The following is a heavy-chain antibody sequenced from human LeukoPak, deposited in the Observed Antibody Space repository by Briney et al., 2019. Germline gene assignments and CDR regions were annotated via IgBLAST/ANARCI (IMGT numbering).Heavy chain of an antibody. J-gene: IGHJ4*02. Sequence: GGSLRLSCAASGFTFSSYDMHWVRQPTGKGLEWVSAIGTAGDTYYPGSVKGRFTISRENAKNSLYLQMNSLRAGDTAVYYCVGGTGYSAYDYDFDYWGQGTLVTVSS. CDR3: VGGTGYSAYDYDFDY. CDR2: IGTAGDT. D-gene: IGHD5-12*01. V-gene: IGHV3-13*04. CDR1: GFTFSSYD.